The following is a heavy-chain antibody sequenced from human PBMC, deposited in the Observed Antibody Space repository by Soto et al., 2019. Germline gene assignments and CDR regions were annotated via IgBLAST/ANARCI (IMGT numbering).Heavy chain of an antibody. CDR3: AKDLAYDFWSGYWGAYYYYGMDV. V-gene: IGHV3-30*18. CDR1: GFTFSSYG. Sequence: PGGSLRLSCAASGFTFSSYGMHWVRQAPGKGLERVAVISYDGSNKYYADSVKGRFTISRDNSKNTLYLQMNSLRAEDTAVYYCAKDLAYDFWSGYWGAYYYYGMDVWGQGTTVTVSS. J-gene: IGHJ6*02. D-gene: IGHD3-3*01. CDR2: ISYDGSNK.